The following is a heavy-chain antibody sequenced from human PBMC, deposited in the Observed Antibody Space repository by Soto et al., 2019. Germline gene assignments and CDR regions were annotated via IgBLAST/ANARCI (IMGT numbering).Heavy chain of an antibody. CDR2: IKSNDGDP. D-gene: IGHD3-3*01. Sequence: ASVKVSCKASGFTFTGYYIHWVRQAPGQGLEWMGWIKSNDGDPKYAQKLQDRVTMTRDTSMNTVYMEIRRLRSDDTAVYYCARDQRISGKPPFDYWGQRTLVTVSS. V-gene: IGHV1-2*02. J-gene: IGHJ4*02. CDR1: GFTFTGYY. CDR3: ARDQRISGKPPFDY.